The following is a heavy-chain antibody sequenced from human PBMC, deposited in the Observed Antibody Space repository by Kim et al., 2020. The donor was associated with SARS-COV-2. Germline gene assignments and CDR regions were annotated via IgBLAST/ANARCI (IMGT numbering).Heavy chain of an antibody. Sequence: GGSLRLSCAASGFTFSSYAMHWVRQAPGKGLEWVAVISYDGSNKYYADSVKGRFTISRDNSKNTLYLQMNSLRAEDTAVYYCATGSGSYYRRGYYFDYWGQGTLVTVSS. D-gene: IGHD3-10*01. J-gene: IGHJ4*02. CDR1: GFTFSSYA. V-gene: IGHV3-30*04. CDR2: ISYDGSNK. CDR3: ATGSGSYYRRGYYFDY.